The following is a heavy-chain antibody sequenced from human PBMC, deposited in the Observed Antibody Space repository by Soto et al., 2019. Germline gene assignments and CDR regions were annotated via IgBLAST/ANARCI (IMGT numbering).Heavy chain of an antibody. CDR3: ARDPGIAGATWWFDP. Sequence: QVQLVQSGAEVKKPGASVKVSCKASGYTFTGYYMHWVRQAPGQGLEWMGWINPNSGGTNYAQKFQGWVTMTRDTSISTAYMELSRLRSDATAVYYCARDPGIAGATWWFDPWGQGTLVTVSS. CDR2: INPNSGGT. V-gene: IGHV1-2*04. CDR1: GYTFTGYY. D-gene: IGHD1-26*01. J-gene: IGHJ5*02.